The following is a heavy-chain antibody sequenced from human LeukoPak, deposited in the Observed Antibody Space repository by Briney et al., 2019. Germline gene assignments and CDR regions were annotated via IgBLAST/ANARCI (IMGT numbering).Heavy chain of an antibody. CDR3: ARVIVATNYYYYGMDV. CDR2: IYYSGST. CDR1: GGSISSYY. V-gene: IGHV4-59*01. Sequence: SETLSLTCTVSGGSISSYYWSWIRQPPGKGLEWIGYIYYSGSTNYNPSLKSRVTISVDTSKNQFSLKLSSVTAADTAVYYCARVIVATNYYYYGMDVWGQGTTVTVSS. D-gene: IGHD5-12*01. J-gene: IGHJ6*02.